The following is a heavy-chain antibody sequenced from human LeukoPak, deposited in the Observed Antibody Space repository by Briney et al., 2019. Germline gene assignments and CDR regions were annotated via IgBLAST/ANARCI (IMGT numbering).Heavy chain of an antibody. CDR3: ARSVYYVSNYPLDY. D-gene: IGHD3-22*01. J-gene: IGHJ4*02. V-gene: IGHV4-30-4*01. CDR2: IYYSGST. CDR1: GGSISSGDYY. Sequence: SETLSLTCTVSGGSISSGDYYWSWIRQPPGKGLEWIGYIYYSGSTYYNPSLKSRVTISVDTSKNQFSLKLSSVTAADTAVYYCARSVYYVSNYPLDYWGQGTLVTVSS.